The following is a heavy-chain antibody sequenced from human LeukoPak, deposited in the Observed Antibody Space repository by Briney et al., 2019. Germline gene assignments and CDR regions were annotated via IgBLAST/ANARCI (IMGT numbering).Heavy chain of an antibody. CDR2: IRSSGHNT. CDR1: GFTFSNYA. J-gene: IGHJ4*02. D-gene: IGHD2-21*02. Sequence: GGSLRLSRAASGFTFSNYAMSWVRQAPGKGLEWVSGIRSSGHNTYYEDSVKGRFTISRDNSKNMLYLQMNSLRAEDTAVYYCAKYVCGGDCYDYFDCWGQGTLVTVSS. CDR3: AKYVCGGDCYDYFDC. V-gene: IGHV3-23*01.